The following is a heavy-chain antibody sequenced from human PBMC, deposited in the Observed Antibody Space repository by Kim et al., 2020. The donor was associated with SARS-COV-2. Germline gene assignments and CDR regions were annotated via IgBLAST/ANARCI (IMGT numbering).Heavy chain of an antibody. J-gene: IGHJ4*02. D-gene: IGHD6-13*01. V-gene: IGHV3-11*05. CDR3: ARVPVGSSSWYYFDY. Sequence: ADSVKGRFTISRDNAKNALDLQMNSRRAEDTAVYYCARVPVGSSSWYYFDYWGQGTLVTVSS.